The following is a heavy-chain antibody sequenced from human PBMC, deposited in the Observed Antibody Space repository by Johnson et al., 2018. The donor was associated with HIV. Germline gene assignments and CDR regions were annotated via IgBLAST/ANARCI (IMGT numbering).Heavy chain of an antibody. V-gene: IGHV3-13*01. Sequence: EVQLVESGGGLVQPGESLRLSCAASGFTFSTYDMHWVRQTTGKGLEWVSAIGAAGDTYSADSVKGRFTISRENAKNSLYLQMNTLRAGDTALYYCARVAADRSGYYRDAFDLWGQGTLVTVSS. CDR3: ARVAADRSGYYRDAFDL. CDR2: IGAAGDT. CDR1: GFTFSTYD. J-gene: IGHJ3*01. D-gene: IGHD3-3*01.